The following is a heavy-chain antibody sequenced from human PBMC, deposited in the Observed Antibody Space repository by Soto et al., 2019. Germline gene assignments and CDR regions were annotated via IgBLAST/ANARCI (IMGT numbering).Heavy chain of an antibody. CDR1: GFTFSTYW. J-gene: IGHJ4*02. CDR2: IKHDGGEK. D-gene: IGHD3-22*01. V-gene: IGHV3-7*01. CDR3: ARGGTYYHRSGYYYGPAY. Sequence: PGGSLRLSCTGSGFTFSTYWMSWVRQGPGKGLEWVANIKHDGGEKYYVDSVKGRFTISRDNTKNSLFLQMNSLRAEDTALYYFARGGTYYHRSGYYYGPAYLGQGTLVTVSS.